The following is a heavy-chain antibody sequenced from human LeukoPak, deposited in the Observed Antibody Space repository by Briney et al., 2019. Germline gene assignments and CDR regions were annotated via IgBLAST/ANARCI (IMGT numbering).Heavy chain of an antibody. Sequence: PGESLRLSCAASGFTFDDYGMSWVRQAPGKGLEWVSGINWNGGSTGYADSVKGRFTISRDNAKNSLYLQMNSLRAEDTALYYCARDREYCGGDCYWDYWGQGTLLTVSS. D-gene: IGHD2-21*02. J-gene: IGHJ4*02. CDR1: GFTFDDYG. CDR3: ARDREYCGGDCYWDY. V-gene: IGHV3-20*04. CDR2: INWNGGST.